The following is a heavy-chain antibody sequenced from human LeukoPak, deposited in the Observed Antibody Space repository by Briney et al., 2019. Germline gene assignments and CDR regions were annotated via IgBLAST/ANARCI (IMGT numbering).Heavy chain of an antibody. Sequence: PGGSLRLSCAASGFTFSSYSMNWVRQAPGKGLEWIGSIYYSGNTYYNPSLKSRVTISVDTSKNQFSLKLSSVTAADTAVYYCARDNQYNSASSDYGGTNFDSWGQGTLVTVSS. D-gene: IGHD4-17*01. CDR2: IYYSGNT. J-gene: IGHJ4*02. CDR1: GFTFSSYS. CDR3: ARDNQYNSASSDYGGTNFDS. V-gene: IGHV4-38-2*02.